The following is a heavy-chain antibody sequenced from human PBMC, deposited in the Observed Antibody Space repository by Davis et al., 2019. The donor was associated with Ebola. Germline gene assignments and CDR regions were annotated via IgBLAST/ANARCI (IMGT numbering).Heavy chain of an antibody. J-gene: IGHJ4*02. CDR3: ANGAFQWLVLGVGYYSEY. D-gene: IGHD6-19*01. CDR2: LGTSADT. Sequence: PGGSLRLSCAASGFIFRSYVMSWVRQAPGKGLEWVSTLGTSADTYYADSVKGRFTISRDNSKNTVYLQMNSLRAEDTAVYYCANGAFQWLVLGVGYYSEYWGQGTLVTVSS. CDR1: GFIFRSYV. V-gene: IGHV3-23*01.